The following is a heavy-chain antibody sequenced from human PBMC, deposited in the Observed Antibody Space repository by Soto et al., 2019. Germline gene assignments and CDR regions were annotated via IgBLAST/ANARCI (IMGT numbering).Heavy chain of an antibody. J-gene: IGHJ4*02. V-gene: IGHV4-34*01. D-gene: IGHD1-26*01. CDR2: INHSGST. Sequence: PSETLSLTCAVYGGSFSGYYWSWIRQPPGKGLEWIGEINHSGSTNYNPSLKSRVTISVDTSKNQFSLELSSVTAADTAVYYCARVPIVGATIGGYFDYWGQGTLVTVSS. CDR1: GGSFSGYY. CDR3: ARVPIVGATIGGYFDY.